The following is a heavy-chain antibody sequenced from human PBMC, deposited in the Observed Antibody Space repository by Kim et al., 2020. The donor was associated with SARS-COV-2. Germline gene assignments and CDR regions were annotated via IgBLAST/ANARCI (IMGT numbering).Heavy chain of an antibody. Sequence: APVKGRFTNTRDDSKNTLYLQMNSLKTEDTAVYYCTTDHDYYDSSGLSGSYWGQGTLVTVSS. CDR3: TTDHDYYDSSGLSGSY. D-gene: IGHD3-22*01. V-gene: IGHV3-15*01. J-gene: IGHJ4*02.